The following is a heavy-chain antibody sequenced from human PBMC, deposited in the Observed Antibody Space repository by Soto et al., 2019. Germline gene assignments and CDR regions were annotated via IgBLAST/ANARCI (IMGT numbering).Heavy chain of an antibody. CDR3: ARDSGSSKYGLDV. CDR1: GFSISDDY. CDR2: ISSSSIYT. D-gene: IGHD6-13*01. J-gene: IGHJ6*02. V-gene: IGHV3-11*06. Sequence: QVQLVESGGGLVKPGGSLRLSCVASGFSISDDYMTWIRQAPGKGLEWVSHISSSSIYTSYAHSVKGRFTISRDNGKNSLYLQMNSLTSEDTAVYYCARDSGSSKYGLDVWGQGTTVIVSS.